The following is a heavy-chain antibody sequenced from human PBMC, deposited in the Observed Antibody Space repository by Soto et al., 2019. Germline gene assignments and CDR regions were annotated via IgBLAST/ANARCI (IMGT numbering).Heavy chain of an antibody. D-gene: IGHD6-6*01. CDR1: GFTFSSYA. Sequence: PGGSLRLSCSASGFTFSSYAMHWVRQAPGKGLEYVSAISSNGGSTYYADSVKGRFTISRDNSKNTLYLQMSSLRAEDTAVYYCVKGPHAIAAHLGGAFDIWGQGTMVTVSS. V-gene: IGHV3-64D*08. CDR2: ISSNGGST. CDR3: VKGPHAIAAHLGGAFDI. J-gene: IGHJ3*02.